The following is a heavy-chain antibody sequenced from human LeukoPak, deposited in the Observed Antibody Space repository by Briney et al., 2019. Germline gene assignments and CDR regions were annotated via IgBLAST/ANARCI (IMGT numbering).Heavy chain of an antibody. D-gene: IGHD2-8*01. CDR3: ARGAEDIVLMVYAIPYYYYYYMDV. V-gene: IGHV1-46*01. CDR2: INPSGGST. J-gene: IGHJ6*03. CDR1: GYTFTSYY. Sequence: ASVKVSCKASGYTFTSYYMHWVRQAPGQGLEWMGIINPSGGSTSYAQKFQGRVTMTRDMSTSTVYMELSSLRSEDTAVYYCARGAEDIVLMVYAIPYYYYYYMDVWGKGTTVTVSS.